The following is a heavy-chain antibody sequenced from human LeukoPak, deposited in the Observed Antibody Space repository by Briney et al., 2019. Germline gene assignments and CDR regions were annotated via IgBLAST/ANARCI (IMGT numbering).Heavy chain of an antibody. Sequence: PGGSLRLSCAASGFTFSSYGMHWVRQAPGKGLEWVAFIRYDGSNKYYADSVKGRFTISRDNSKNTLYLQMNSLRAEETAVYYCAKGPAMVRGTFDPWGQGTLVTVSP. CDR1: GFTFSSYG. CDR3: AKGPAMVRGTFDP. J-gene: IGHJ5*02. CDR2: IRYDGSNK. D-gene: IGHD3-10*01. V-gene: IGHV3-30*02.